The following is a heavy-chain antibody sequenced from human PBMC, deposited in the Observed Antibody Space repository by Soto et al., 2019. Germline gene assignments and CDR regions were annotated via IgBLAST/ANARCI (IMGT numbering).Heavy chain of an antibody. CDR1: GFTFRDYY. V-gene: IGHV3-11*06. CDR3: ARQEATTVGYFDY. Sequence: GGSLRLSCAASGFTFRDYYMSWIRQAPGKGLEWVSYISSSSYTRFADSVKGRFTISRDNAKKLLYLQMNSLRDEDTAVYYCARQEATTVGYFDYWGQGTLVTVSS. D-gene: IGHD5-12*01. CDR2: ISSSSYT. J-gene: IGHJ4*02.